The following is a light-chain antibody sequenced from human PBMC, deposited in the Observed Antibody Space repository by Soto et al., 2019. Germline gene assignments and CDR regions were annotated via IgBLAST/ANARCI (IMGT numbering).Light chain of an antibody. V-gene: IGKV3-15*01. CDR1: QSVTNN. J-gene: IGKJ5*01. Sequence: EIVMTQSPGTLSVSPGERVTLSCRASQSVTNNLAWYQQKPGQAPRLLLYVASTRAPGIPARFSGSGSGTEFTLTISSLQSEDFAVYYCQQYNNWPITFGRGTRLDIK. CDR3: QQYNNWPIT. CDR2: VAS.